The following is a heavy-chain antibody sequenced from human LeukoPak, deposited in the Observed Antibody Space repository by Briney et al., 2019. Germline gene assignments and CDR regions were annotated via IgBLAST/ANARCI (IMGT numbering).Heavy chain of an antibody. CDR2: ISSDGSNE. CDR3: ATDRASKGEQWLGYLSF. J-gene: IGHJ4*02. Sequence: GSLRLSCAASGFTFSIYAMNWVRQAPGKGLELVTVISSDGSNEYYADSVKGRFTISRDNSKNTLYLQMNSLRTEDTAVYYCATDRASKGEQWLGYLSFWGQGTLVAVSS. V-gene: IGHV3-30*03. CDR1: GFTFSIYA. D-gene: IGHD6-19*01.